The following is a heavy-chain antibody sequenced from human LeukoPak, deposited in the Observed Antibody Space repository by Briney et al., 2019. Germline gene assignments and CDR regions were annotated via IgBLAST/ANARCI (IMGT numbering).Heavy chain of an antibody. Sequence: GGSLRLSCAASGFTFSSYGMHWVRQAPGKGLEWVAVISYDGSNKYYADSVKGRFTISRDISKNTLYLQMNSLRAEDTAVYYCAKDSGSYGYYYYYMDVWGKGTTVTVSS. D-gene: IGHD1-26*01. CDR3: AKDSGSYGYYYYYMDV. CDR1: GFTFSSYG. CDR2: ISYDGSNK. J-gene: IGHJ6*03. V-gene: IGHV3-30*18.